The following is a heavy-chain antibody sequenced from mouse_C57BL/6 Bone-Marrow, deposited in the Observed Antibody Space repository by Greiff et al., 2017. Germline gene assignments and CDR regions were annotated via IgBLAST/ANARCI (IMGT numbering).Heavy chain of an antibody. J-gene: IGHJ2*01. D-gene: IGHD2-3*01. CDR2: IDPEDGGT. CDR3: SSYDCCPYFDI. V-gene: IGHV14-2*01. Sequence: VQLQQSGAELVKPGASVKLSCTASGFNITDYYMHWVKQRTEQGLEWIGRIDPEDGGTKYDAKFQGKATITADTSSNTAYLQLSSLTSEDTAVYYCSSYDCCPYFDIWDRGNTLSVSS. CDR1: GFNITDYY.